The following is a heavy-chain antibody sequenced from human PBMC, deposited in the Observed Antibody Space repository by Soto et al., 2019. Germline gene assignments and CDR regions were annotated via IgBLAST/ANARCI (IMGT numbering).Heavy chain of an antibody. Sequence: SETLSLTCTVCGGSMRHYFWTWIRQPPGKGLEWIGYIHYSGTTSFFPSYNPSLRSRVTISEDTSKNQFSLKLLSVTTAETAVYSCAAGEASSRNLATISLDFWGQGTLFTVSS. V-gene: IGHV4-59*01. CDR3: AAGEASSRNLATISLDF. CDR1: GGSMRHYF. CDR2: IHYSGTT. J-gene: IGHJ4*02. D-gene: IGHD3-16*02.